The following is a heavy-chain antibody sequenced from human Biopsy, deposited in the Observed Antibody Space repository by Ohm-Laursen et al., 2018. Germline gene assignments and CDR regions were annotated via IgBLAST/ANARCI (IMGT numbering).Heavy chain of an antibody. D-gene: IGHD2-15*01. CDR2: IHHSGST. CDR1: GVSITAYY. CDR3: ARMDCSGGSCHYYSYGMDV. V-gene: IGHV4-4*08. J-gene: IGHJ6*02. Sequence: SDTLSLTCTVSGVSITAYYWSWIRQPPGKGLECIGNIHHSGSTNYNPPLKSRLTISVNTSKNQFSLNLTSVTAADTAVYYCARMDCSGGSCHYYSYGMDVWGQETTVTVSS.